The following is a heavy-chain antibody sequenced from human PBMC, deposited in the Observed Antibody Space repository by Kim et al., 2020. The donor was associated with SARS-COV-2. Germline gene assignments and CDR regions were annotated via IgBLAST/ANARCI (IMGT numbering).Heavy chain of an antibody. V-gene: IGHV4-59*01. D-gene: IGHD3-22*01. J-gene: IGHJ3*02. Sequence: SLKSRVTISVDTSKNHFSLKLSSVTAADTAVYYCAREFYDSSGYLAAFDIWGQGTMVTVSS. CDR3: AREFYDSSGYLAAFDI.